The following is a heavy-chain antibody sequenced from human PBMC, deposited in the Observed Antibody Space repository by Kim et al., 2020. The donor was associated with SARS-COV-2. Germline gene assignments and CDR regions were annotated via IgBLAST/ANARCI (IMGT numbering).Heavy chain of an antibody. Sequence: GGSLRLSCAASGFTFSSYAMHWVRQAPGKGLEWVAVISYDGSNKYYADSVKGRFTISRDNSKNTLYLQMNSLRAEDTAVYYCASPMVRGYYYYGMDVWGQGTTVTVSS. D-gene: IGHD3-10*01. V-gene: IGHV3-30*04. CDR3: ASPMVRGYYYYGMDV. J-gene: IGHJ6*02. CDR2: ISYDGSNK. CDR1: GFTFSSYA.